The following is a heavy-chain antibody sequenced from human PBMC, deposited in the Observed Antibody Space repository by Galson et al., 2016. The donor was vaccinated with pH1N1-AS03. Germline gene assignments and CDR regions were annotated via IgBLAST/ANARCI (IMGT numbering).Heavy chain of an antibody. D-gene: IGHD1-26*01. J-gene: IGHJ6*02. V-gene: IGHV1-2*04. CDR1: GYIFTDFY. Sequence: SVKVSCKASGYIFTDFYVHWVRQAPGQGLEWMGWINPENGVTNYAQKFQAWVTMTGDTSISTAYMELHGLKSDATAVYYCARDPRGPCSSATCATTHYFGMDVWGQGTTVIVSS. CDR3: ARDPRGPCSSATCATTHYFGMDV. CDR2: INPENGVT.